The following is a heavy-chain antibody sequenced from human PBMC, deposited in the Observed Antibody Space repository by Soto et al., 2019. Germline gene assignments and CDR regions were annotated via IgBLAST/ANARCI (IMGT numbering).Heavy chain of an antibody. CDR3: ARVGRWVVTAINTDY. J-gene: IGHJ4*02. D-gene: IGHD2-21*02. Sequence: ASVNVSCKASGYSFTSYGISSVRQAPGQGPEWMGXIXAXXXNXNXAXKXXXXVTMTTDTSTSTAYMELRRLRSDDTAVYYCARVGRWVVTAINTDYWGQGTQVTVSS. CDR2: IXAXXXNX. CDR1: GYSFTSYG. V-gene: IGHV1-18*01.